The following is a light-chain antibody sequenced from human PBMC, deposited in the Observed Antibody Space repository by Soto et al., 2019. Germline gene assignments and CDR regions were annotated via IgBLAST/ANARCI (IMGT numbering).Light chain of an antibody. CDR1: SSDIGSSSS. V-gene: IGLV2-14*03. Sequence: QSALAQPASVSGSPGQSITISCTGTSSDIGSSSSISWYQQYPDKGPKLIIYGVTYRPSGVSNRFSGSKSGYTASLTISGLQAEDEADYYCCSYTTTTAYVFGTGTKLTVL. CDR2: GVT. CDR3: CSYTTTTAYV. J-gene: IGLJ1*01.